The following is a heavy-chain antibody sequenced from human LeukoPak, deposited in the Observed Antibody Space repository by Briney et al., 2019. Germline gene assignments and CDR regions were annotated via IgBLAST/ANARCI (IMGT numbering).Heavy chain of an antibody. J-gene: IGHJ4*02. Sequence: SETLSLTCTVSGGSISSSSNYWGWFRQPPGKGLEWIGSMYYSGTTYYNPSLKSRVTISVDTSKNQFSLNLSSVTAADTAVYYCARHYYDSSGYYSTHHFDYWGQGTLVTVSS. CDR3: ARHYYDSSGYYSTHHFDY. V-gene: IGHV4-39*01. CDR2: MYYSGTT. D-gene: IGHD3-22*01. CDR1: GGSISSSSNY.